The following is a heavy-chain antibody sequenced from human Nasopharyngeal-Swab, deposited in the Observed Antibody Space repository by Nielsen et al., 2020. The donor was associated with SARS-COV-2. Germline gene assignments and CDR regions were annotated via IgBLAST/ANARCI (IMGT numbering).Heavy chain of an antibody. D-gene: IGHD4-23*01. CDR1: GFTVSSNH. V-gene: IGHV3-53*01. CDR2: IYSGGST. CDR3: ARGRGNSLL. J-gene: IGHJ4*02. Sequence: GESLKISCAASGFTVSSNHMSWVRQAPGKGLEWVSVIYSGGSTYYADSVKGRFTISRDNSKNTLYLQMNRLRAEDTAVYYCARGRGNSLLWGQGTLVTVSS.